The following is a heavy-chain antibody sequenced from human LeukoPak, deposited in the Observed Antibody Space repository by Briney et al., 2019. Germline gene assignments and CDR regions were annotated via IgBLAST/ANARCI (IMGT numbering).Heavy chain of an antibody. CDR2: ISSDGRTT. CDR1: GFTFSYNW. D-gene: IGHD3-10*01. CDR3: LGYYSGSPN. J-gene: IGHJ4*02. V-gene: IGHV3-74*01. Sequence: GGSLRLSCAASGFTFSYNWMHWVRQAPGKGLVWVSRISSDGRTTHYADSVKGRFTISRDSAKNTLFLQMNDLRAEDTAVYYCLGYYSGSPNWGQGTLVTVSS.